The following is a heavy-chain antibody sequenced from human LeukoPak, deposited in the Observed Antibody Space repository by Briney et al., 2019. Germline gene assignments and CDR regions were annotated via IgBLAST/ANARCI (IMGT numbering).Heavy chain of an antibody. J-gene: IGHJ4*02. D-gene: IGHD4-17*01. Sequence: SVKVSCKAPGGTFSSYAISWVRQAPGQGLEWMGRIIPILGIANYAQKFQGRVTITADKSTSTAYMELSSLRSEDTAVYYCARDYTVSHLDYWGQGTLVTVSS. CDR2: IIPILGIA. V-gene: IGHV1-69*04. CDR3: ARDYTVSHLDY. CDR1: GGTFSSYA.